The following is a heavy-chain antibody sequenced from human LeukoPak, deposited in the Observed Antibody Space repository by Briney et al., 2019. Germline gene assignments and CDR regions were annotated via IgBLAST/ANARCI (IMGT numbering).Heavy chain of an antibody. CDR1: GGSISSYY. D-gene: IGHD3-10*01. CDR3: ARDRSYGSGLPHYFDY. Sequence: PSETLSLTCTVSGGSISSYYWSWIRQPPGKGLEWIGYIYYSGSTNYNPSLKSRVTISVDTSKNQFSLKLSSVTAADTAVYYCARDRSYGSGLPHYFDYWGQGTLVTVSS. V-gene: IGHV4-59*01. J-gene: IGHJ4*02. CDR2: IYYSGST.